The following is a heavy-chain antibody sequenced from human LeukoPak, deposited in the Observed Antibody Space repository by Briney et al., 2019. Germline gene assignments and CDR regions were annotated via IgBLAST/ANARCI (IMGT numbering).Heavy chain of an antibody. V-gene: IGHV1-18*01. D-gene: IGHD1-26*01. J-gene: IGHJ4*02. CDR3: ARLLLGATYYFDY. CDR1: GYTFTSYG. Sequence: ASVKVSCKASGYTFTSYGISWVRQAPGQGLEWMGWISGYNANTNHAQKFQGRVTMTTDTSTSTAYMELRSLRSDDTAVYYCARLLLGATYYFDYWGQGTLVTVSS. CDR2: ISGYNANT.